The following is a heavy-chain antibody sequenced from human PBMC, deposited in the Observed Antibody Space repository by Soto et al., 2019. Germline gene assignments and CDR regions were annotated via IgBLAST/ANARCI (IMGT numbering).Heavy chain of an antibody. D-gene: IGHD2-15*01. J-gene: IGHJ4*02. V-gene: IGHV1-3*04. CDR2: ISTGNGNT. CDR1: GYTFTDYA. Sequence: ASVKVSCKTSGYTFTDYAIYWVRQAPGQRLEWLGWISTGNGNTKFSQKFQGRVTITRDTSATTAYMELTSLRSEDTAVYYCAKGSRMWTPDYWGQGTLSPSPQ. CDR3: AKGSRMWTPDY.